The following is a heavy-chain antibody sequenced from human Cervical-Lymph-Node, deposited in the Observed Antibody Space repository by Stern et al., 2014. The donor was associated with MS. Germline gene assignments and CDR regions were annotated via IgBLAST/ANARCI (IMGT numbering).Heavy chain of an antibody. V-gene: IGHV3-21*01. J-gene: IGHJ4*02. CDR3: AREGLTSNAFDY. D-gene: IGHD2-8*01. Sequence: EMQLVESGGRLVKPGGSLRLSCAASGFTFSRFVITWVRQAPGQGLEWVAAISDGGLTVVYADSVRGRFTISRDSAKSSLLLEMSSLRSEDTAVYYCAREGLTSNAFDYWGQGALVTVSS. CDR1: GFTFSRFV. CDR2: ISDGGLTV.